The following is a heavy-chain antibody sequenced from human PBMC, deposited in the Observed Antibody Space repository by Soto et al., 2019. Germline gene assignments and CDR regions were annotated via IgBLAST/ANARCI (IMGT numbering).Heavy chain of an antibody. CDR2: INHSGST. Sequence: QVQLQQWGAGLLKPSETLSLTCAVYGGSFSGYYWSWIRQPPGKGLEWIGEINHSGSTNYNPSLKSRVTISVDTSKNQFSLKLSSVTAADTAVYYCARGPSSRYFDYWGQGTLDTVSS. CDR1: GGSFSGYY. D-gene: IGHD2-15*01. V-gene: IGHV4-34*01. CDR3: ARGPSSRYFDY. J-gene: IGHJ4*02.